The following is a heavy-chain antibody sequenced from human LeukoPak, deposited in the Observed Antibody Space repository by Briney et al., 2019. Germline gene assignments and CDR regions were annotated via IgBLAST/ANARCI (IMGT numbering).Heavy chain of an antibody. D-gene: IGHD4-17*01. CDR2: IYQSETA. J-gene: IGHJ6*03. Sequence: PSETLSLTCTVSGYSISSGYFWGWMRQPPGKGLEWIGSIYQSETAHYNPSLKSRVTISVDTSKNQFSLKLSSVTAADTAVYYCARDLRYPHYYMDVWGKGTTVTVSS. CDR1: GYSISSGYF. V-gene: IGHV4-38-2*02. CDR3: ARDLRYPHYYMDV.